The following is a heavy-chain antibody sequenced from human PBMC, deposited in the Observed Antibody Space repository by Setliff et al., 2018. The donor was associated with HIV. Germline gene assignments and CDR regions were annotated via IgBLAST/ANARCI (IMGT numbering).Heavy chain of an antibody. V-gene: IGHV4-61*09. CDR3: ARGSSWQYYYYYYMDV. J-gene: IGHJ6*03. D-gene: IGHD6-13*01. CDR1: GGSISSDTFY. CDR2: IYTSGST. Sequence: SETLSLTCTVSGGSISSDTFYWSWIRQPAGKGLEWLGHIYTSGSTNYNPSLKSRVTISVDTSKNQFSLKLSSVTAADTAVYYCARGSSWQYYYYYYMDVWGKGTTVTVSS.